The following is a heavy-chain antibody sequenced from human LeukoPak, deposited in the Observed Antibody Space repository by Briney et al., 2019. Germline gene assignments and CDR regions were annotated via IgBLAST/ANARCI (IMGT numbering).Heavy chain of an antibody. D-gene: IGHD3-22*01. V-gene: IGHV4-4*07. CDR2: IYTSGST. J-gene: IGHJ4*02. CDR1: GGSISSYY. CDR3: ARDRVVVTSYYFDY. Sequence: SETLSLTCTVSGGSISSYYWSWIRQPAGKGLEWVGRIYTSGSTNYNPSLKSRVTMSVDTSKNQFSLKLSSVTAADTAVYYCARDRVVVTSYYFDYWGQGTLVTVSS.